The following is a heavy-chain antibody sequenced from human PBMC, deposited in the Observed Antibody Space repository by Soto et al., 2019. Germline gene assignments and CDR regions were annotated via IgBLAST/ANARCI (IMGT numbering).Heavy chain of an antibody. V-gene: IGHV4-30-4*01. CDR3: ARSGRGAAASFDY. Sequence: SETLSLTCTVSGGSISSGDYYWSWIRQPPGKGLEWIGYIYYSGSTYYNPSLKSRVTISVDTSKNQFSLKLSSVTAADTAVYYCARSGRGAAASFDYWGRGTLVTVSS. CDR2: IYYSGST. J-gene: IGHJ4*02. D-gene: IGHD6-13*01. CDR1: GGSISSGDYY.